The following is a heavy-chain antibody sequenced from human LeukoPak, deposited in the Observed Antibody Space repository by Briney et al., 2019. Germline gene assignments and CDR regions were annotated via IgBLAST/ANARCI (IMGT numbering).Heavy chain of an antibody. Sequence: GGSLRLSCAASGFTVRGNNWSWFARPQGKGLEWVSVIYSGGSTYYADSVKGRFTISRDNSKNTLYLQMNSLRAEDTAVYYCARDLGAKDDYWGQGTLVTVSS. V-gene: IGHV3-53*01. CDR2: IYSGGST. CDR3: ARDLGAKDDY. CDR1: GFTVRGNN. J-gene: IGHJ4*02.